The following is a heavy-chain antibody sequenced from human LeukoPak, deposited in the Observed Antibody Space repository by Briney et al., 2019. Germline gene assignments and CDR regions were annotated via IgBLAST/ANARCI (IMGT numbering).Heavy chain of an antibody. CDR3: AKYGDYTAFDI. Sequence: PSDTLSLTCAVSGYSISSSNWWGWIRQPPGKGLEWIGYIYYSGSTYCNPSLKSRVTMSVDTSKNQFSLKLSSVTAVDTAVYYCAKYGDYTAFDIWGQGTMVTVSS. V-gene: IGHV4-28*01. CDR2: IYYSGST. D-gene: IGHD4-17*01. CDR1: GYSISSSNW. J-gene: IGHJ3*02.